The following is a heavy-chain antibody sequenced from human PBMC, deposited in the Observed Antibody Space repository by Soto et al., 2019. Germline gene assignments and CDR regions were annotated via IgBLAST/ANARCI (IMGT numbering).Heavy chain of an antibody. V-gene: IGHV3-30*18. D-gene: IGHD2-2*01. CDR2: ISYDGSNK. Sequence: PGGSLRLSCAASGFTFSSYGMHWVRQAQSKGLEWVAVISYDGSNKSDADSVKGRFTISRDNSKNTLYLHMNSLRAEDMAVYYCAKAQAVVVPAAIGFAFDIWGQGTMVTVSS. CDR3: AKAQAVVVPAAIGFAFDI. J-gene: IGHJ3*02. CDR1: GFTFSSYG.